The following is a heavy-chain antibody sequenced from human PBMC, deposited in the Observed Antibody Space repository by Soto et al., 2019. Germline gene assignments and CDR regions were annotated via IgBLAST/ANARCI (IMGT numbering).Heavy chain of an antibody. V-gene: IGHV5-51*01. D-gene: IGHD3-16*01. CDR1: GYSFTTYW. J-gene: IGHJ6*02. CDR3: ARQGSNGAYYYYGMDV. Sequence: GESLKISCQGSGYSFTTYWIAWVRQMPGKGLEWMGIIYPGDSDTRYSPSFEGQVTISADKSNSTAYLQWSSLKASDTAMYYCARQGSNGAYYYYGMDVWGQGTTVTVSS. CDR2: IYPGDSDT.